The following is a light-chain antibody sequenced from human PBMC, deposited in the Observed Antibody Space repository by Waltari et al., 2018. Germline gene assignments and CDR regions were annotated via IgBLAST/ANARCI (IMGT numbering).Light chain of an antibody. CDR1: KSLTKRY. Sequence: RASKSLTKRYLAGYQQKPGQAPRLLIYCASSRAAGIPERFSGSGSGTDFTLTISRLEPEDFAVYYCQQYGSSVLYTFGQGTKLEIK. J-gene: IGKJ2*01. CDR2: CAS. V-gene: IGKV3-20*01. CDR3: QQYGSSVLYT.